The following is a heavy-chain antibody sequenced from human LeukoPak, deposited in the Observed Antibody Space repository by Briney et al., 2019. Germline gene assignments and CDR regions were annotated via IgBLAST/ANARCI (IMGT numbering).Heavy chain of an antibody. Sequence: PGGSLRLSCAASGFTFSSYGMHWVRQAPGKGLEWVAFIRYDGSNKYYADSVKGRFTISRDNSKNTLYLQMNSLRAEDTAVYYCAKDWYCSSTSCYTDEYFQHWGQGTLVTVSS. CDR3: AKDWYCSSTSCYTDEYFQH. V-gene: IGHV3-30*02. D-gene: IGHD2-2*02. CDR1: GFTFSSYG. J-gene: IGHJ1*01. CDR2: IRYDGSNK.